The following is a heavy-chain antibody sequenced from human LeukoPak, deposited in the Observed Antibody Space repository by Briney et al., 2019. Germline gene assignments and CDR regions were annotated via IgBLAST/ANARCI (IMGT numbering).Heavy chain of an antibody. Sequence: PSETLSLTCTVSGGSISSGSYYWSWIRQPAGKGLEWIGRIYTSGSTNYNPSLKSRVPISVDTSKNQFSLKLSSVTAADTAVYYCARALSIAADRWFDPWGQGTLVTVSS. CDR2: IYTSGST. V-gene: IGHV4-61*02. CDR3: ARALSIAADRWFDP. J-gene: IGHJ5*02. D-gene: IGHD6-13*01. CDR1: GGSISSGSYY.